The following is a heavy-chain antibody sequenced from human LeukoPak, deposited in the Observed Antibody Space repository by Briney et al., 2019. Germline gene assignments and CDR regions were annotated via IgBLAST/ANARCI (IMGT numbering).Heavy chain of an antibody. CDR1: GGSISSGGYS. V-gene: IGHV4-30-4*07. Sequence: SETLSLTCAVSGGSISSGGYSWSWIRQPPGKGLEWIGYIYYSGSTYYNPSLKSRVTISVDTSKNQFSLKLSSVTAADTAVYYCARGGNTDSLYGDRTDWFDPWGQGTLVTVSS. J-gene: IGHJ5*02. CDR2: IYYSGST. CDR3: ARGGNTDSLYGDRTDWFDP. D-gene: IGHD3-16*02.